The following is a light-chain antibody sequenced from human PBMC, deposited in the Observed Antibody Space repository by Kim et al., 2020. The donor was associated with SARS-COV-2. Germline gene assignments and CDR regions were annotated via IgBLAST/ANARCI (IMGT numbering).Light chain of an antibody. Sequence: ASPGQTVSISCSGERLGDKYAFWYQQRSGQSPVLVIYQGDKRPSGIPARFSGFLSGNTATLTISGTQPMDEADYYCQAWDSSTAIFGGGTQLTVL. CDR1: RLGDKY. J-gene: IGLJ2*01. V-gene: IGLV3-1*01. CDR3: QAWDSSTAI. CDR2: QGD.